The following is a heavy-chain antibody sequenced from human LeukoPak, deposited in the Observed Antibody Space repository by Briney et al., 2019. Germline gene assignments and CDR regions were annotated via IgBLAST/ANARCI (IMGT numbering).Heavy chain of an antibody. CDR2: ISSSSSTI. V-gene: IGHV3-48*02. D-gene: IGHD2-15*01. CDR1: GFTFSNYA. Sequence: PGGSLRLSCAASGFTFSNYAMSWVRQAPGRGLEWVSYISSSSSTIYYADSVKGRFTISRDNAKNSLYLQMNSLRDEDTAVYYCARNPGACSGGSCYYPFDYWGQGTLVTVSS. CDR3: ARNPGACSGGSCYYPFDY. J-gene: IGHJ4*02.